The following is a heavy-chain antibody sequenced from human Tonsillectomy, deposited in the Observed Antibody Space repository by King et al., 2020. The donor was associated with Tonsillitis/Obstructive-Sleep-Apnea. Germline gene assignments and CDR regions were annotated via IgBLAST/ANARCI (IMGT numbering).Heavy chain of an antibody. Sequence: VQLVESGGGVVQPGRSLRLSCAASGFTFSSYGMHWFRQAPGKGLEWVAVIWYDGSNKYYADSVKGRFTISRDNSKNTLYLQMNSLGAEDTAVYYWARDSGLDYYDSSGNSWVDPWRGGALPTVSS. J-gene: IGHJ5*02. D-gene: IGHD3-22*01. V-gene: IGHV3-33*01. CDR2: IWYDGSNK. CDR3: ARDSGLDYYDSSGNSWVDP. CDR1: GFTFSSYG.